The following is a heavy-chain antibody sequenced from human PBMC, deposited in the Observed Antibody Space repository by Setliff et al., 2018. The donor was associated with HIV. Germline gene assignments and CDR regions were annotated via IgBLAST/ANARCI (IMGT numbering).Heavy chain of an antibody. J-gene: IGHJ4*02. CDR3: ARLSRRGLDY. CDR2: INHSGST. Sequence: SETLSLTCAAYGGSFSGYYWSWIRQPPGKGLEWIGEINHSGSTNYNPSLKSRVTISVDTSKNQFSLKLSSVTAADTAVYYCARLSRRGLDYWGQGTLVTVSS. CDR1: GGSFSGYY. D-gene: IGHD3-10*01. V-gene: IGHV4-34*01.